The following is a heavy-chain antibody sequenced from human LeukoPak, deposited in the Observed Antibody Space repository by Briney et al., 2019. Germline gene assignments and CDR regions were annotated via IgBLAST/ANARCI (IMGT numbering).Heavy chain of an antibody. J-gene: IGHJ3*02. V-gene: IGHV3-20*04. CDR2: INSNGGST. D-gene: IGHD3-22*01. Sequence: PGGSLRLSCAASGFTFADYGMSWVRQAPEKGLEWVSGINSNGGSTGYADSVKGRFTISRDNAKNSLYLQMNSLRAEDTALYYCARDFFKFYYDSSGDIFDMWGQRTMVTVSS. CDR3: ARDFFKFYYDSSGDIFDM. CDR1: GFTFADYG.